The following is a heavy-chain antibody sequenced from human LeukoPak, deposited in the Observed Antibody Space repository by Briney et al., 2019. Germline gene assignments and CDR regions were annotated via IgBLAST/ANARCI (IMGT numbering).Heavy chain of an antibody. CDR3: ARQIGYCSGGSCYFDN. J-gene: IGHJ4*02. Sequence: GGPLRLSCTASGFTFSNYAMSWVRQAPGTGLQWVSAISGSGGDTYHADSVKGRFTISRDKSKNTVVLQMNSLRVDDMGVYYCARQIGYCSGGSCYFDNWGQGTLVTVSS. V-gene: IGHV3-23*01. CDR1: GFTFSNYA. CDR2: ISGSGGDT. D-gene: IGHD2-15*01.